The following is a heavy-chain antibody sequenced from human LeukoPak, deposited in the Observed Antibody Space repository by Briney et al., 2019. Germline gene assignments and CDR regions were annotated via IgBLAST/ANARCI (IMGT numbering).Heavy chain of an antibody. Sequence: ASVKVSCKASGGTFSSYAISWVRQAPGQGLEWMGGIIPIFGTANYAQKFQGRVTITTDESTSTAYMELSSLRSEDTAVYYCAKRTDSSNYYAAFDIWGQGTMVTVSS. V-gene: IGHV1-69*05. J-gene: IGHJ3*02. CDR3: AKRTDSSNYYAAFDI. CDR2: IIPIFGTA. D-gene: IGHD4-11*01. CDR1: GGTFSSYA.